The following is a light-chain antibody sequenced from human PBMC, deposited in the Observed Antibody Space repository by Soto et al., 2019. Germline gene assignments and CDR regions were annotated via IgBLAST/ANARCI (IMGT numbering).Light chain of an antibody. Sequence: QSAMTQPASVSGSPGQSITISCTGTSSDVGYYNYVSWYQHHPGKVPKLIIYEVSNRPSRISNRFSGSKSGNTASLTISGLQAEDEADYYCTSYTTSSTQVFGGGTKLTVL. CDR1: SSDVGYYNY. CDR2: EVS. J-gene: IGLJ3*02. V-gene: IGLV2-14*01. CDR3: TSYTTSSTQV.